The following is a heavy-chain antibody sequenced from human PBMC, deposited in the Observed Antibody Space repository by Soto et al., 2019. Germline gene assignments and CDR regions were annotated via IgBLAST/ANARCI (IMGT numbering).Heavy chain of an antibody. CDR1: GYSFTSYW. CDR2: IDPSDSYT. V-gene: IGHV5-10-1*01. J-gene: IGHJ3*02. CDR3: ARHRGVTMIVVVNDAFDI. Sequence: GESLKISCKGSGYSFTSYWISWVRQMPGKGLEWMGRIDPSDSYTNYSPSFQGHVTISADKSISTAYLQWSSLKASDTAMYYCARHRGVTMIVVVNDAFDICGQGTMVTVSS. D-gene: IGHD3-22*01.